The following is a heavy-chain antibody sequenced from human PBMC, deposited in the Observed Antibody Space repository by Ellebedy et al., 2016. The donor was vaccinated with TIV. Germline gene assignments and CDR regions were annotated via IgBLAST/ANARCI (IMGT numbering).Heavy chain of an antibody. D-gene: IGHD2-2*01. V-gene: IGHV1-69*13. J-gene: IGHJ4*02. CDR2: IIPIFGTA. Sequence: SVKVSCXASGGTFSGSSISWVRQAPGQGLEWMGGIIPIFGTANYAQSFQGRVTITADESTSTAYMELSSLRSEDTAMYYCARGSSDCSSASCPFDYWGQGTLVTVSS. CDR3: ARGSSDCSSASCPFDY. CDR1: GGTFSGSS.